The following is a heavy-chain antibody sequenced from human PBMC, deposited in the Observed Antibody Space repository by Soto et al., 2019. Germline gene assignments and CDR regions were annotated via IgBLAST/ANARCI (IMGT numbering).Heavy chain of an antibody. J-gene: IGHJ6*02. CDR1: GGSISSNNYY. D-gene: IGHD3-3*01. Sequence: PSETLSLTCTASGGSISSNNYYWGWIRQPPGKGLEWIGSIYYSGSTYYNPSLKSRLTISLDTSKNQFSLKLSSVTAADTAVYYCARVSWVPNPHYDFWSGPTYGMDVWGQGTTVTVSS. CDR3: ARVSWVPNPHYDFWSGPTYGMDV. V-gene: IGHV4-39*07. CDR2: IYYSGST.